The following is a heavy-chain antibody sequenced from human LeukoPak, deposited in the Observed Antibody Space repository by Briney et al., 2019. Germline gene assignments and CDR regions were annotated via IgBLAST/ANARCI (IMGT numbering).Heavy chain of an antibody. J-gene: IGHJ4*02. D-gene: IGHD1-1*01. Sequence: PSETLSLTCTVSGGSISSSSYYWGWIRQPPGKGLEWIGSIYYSGSTYYNPSLKSRVTMSVDTSKNQFSLKLSSVTAADTAVYYCARDPWHWNGFDYWGQGTLVTVSS. CDR3: ARDPWHWNGFDY. CDR2: IYYSGST. CDR1: GGSISSSSYY. V-gene: IGHV4-39*07.